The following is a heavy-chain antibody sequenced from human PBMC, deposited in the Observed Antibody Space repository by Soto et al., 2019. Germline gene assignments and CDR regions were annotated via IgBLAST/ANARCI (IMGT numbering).Heavy chain of an antibody. CDR3: AKARSGNYQYYIDY. D-gene: IGHD3-22*01. V-gene: IGHV3-23*01. J-gene: IGHJ4*02. CDR1: GFIFSSYA. Sequence: EVQLLESGGGLVQPGGSLRLPCAASGFIFSSYAMNWVRQAPGKGLEWVAGISGSGVNTYYADSVRGRFTISRDNSKNTLYLQMNSLRDEDTAVYYCAKARSGNYQYYIDYWGQGTLVTVSS. CDR2: ISGSGVNT.